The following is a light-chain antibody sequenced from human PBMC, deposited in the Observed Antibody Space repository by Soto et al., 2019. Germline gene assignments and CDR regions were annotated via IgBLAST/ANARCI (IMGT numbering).Light chain of an antibody. V-gene: IGKV3-11*01. CDR1: QSVSTY. CDR3: QQRTNWPPYLT. Sequence: EIVLTQSPATLSLSPGERATLSCRASQSVSTYLAWYQQKPGQAPRLLFHAASNRPPGIPARFSGSGSGTDFTLPIRNLEPEDSAVYYCQQRTNWPPYLTFGGGTKVEIK. CDR2: AAS. J-gene: IGKJ4*01.